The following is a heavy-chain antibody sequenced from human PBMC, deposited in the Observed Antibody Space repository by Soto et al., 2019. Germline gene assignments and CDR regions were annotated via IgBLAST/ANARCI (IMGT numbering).Heavy chain of an antibody. V-gene: IGHV1-69*13. CDR2: IIPIFGTT. J-gene: IGHJ6*02. CDR1: GGTFSSHA. D-gene: IGHD6-25*01. CDR3: AKDPEAEGMDV. Sequence: ASVKVSCKASGGTFSSHAISWVRQAPGRGLEWMGGIIPIFGTTNYAQNFRARVTITADESTSTAYMELNSLRAEDTAVYYCAKDPEAEGMDVWGQGTTVTVSS.